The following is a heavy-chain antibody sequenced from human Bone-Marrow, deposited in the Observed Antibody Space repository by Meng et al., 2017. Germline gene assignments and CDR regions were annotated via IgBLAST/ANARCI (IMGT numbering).Heavy chain of an antibody. V-gene: IGHV4-39*01. D-gene: IGHD2-2*02. J-gene: IGHJ4*02. CDR1: GGSISSSSYY. CDR3: ARGYCSTTSCYNRYFDY. Sequence: QLQLQESGPGLVKPSETLSLPCTVSGGSISSSSYYWGWIRQPPGKGLEWIGSIYYTGSTYYNPALKSRVTISLDTSKNQFSLNLSSVTAADTAVYYCARGYCSTTSCYNRYFDYWGLGTLVTVSS. CDR2: IYYTGST.